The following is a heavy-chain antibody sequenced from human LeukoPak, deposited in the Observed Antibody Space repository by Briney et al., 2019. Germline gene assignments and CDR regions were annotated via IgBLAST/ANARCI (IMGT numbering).Heavy chain of an antibody. J-gene: IGHJ4*02. V-gene: IGHV3-53*01. Sequence: GGSLRLSCAASGFTFSSYAMSWVRQAPGKGLEWVSVIYSGGSTYYADSVNGRFTITRDNSKNTQYLQMKSLRAEDTAVYYCARRNGDYVPYWGQGTLVTVSS. D-gene: IGHD4-17*01. CDR2: IYSGGST. CDR1: GFTFSSYA. CDR3: ARRNGDYVPY.